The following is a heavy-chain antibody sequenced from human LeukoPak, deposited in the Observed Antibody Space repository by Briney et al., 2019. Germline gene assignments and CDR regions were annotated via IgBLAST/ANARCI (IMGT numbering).Heavy chain of an antibody. CDR3: AKESDYAKYGMDV. J-gene: IGHJ6*02. Sequence: GGSLRLSCAASGFTFDDYAMHWVRQAQGKAWKGVSGISLNSGSIGYADSVKGRFTISRDNAKNSLYLQMNSLRAEDTALYYCAKESDYAKYGMDVWGQGTTVTVSS. CDR2: ISLNSGSI. CDR1: GFTFDDYA. V-gene: IGHV3-9*01. D-gene: IGHD4-17*01.